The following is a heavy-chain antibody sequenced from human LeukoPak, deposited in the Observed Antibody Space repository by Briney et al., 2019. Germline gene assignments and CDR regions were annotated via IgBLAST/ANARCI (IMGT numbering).Heavy chain of an antibody. J-gene: IGHJ4*02. CDR1: GFTFSSYA. CDR2: IRYDGSNK. V-gene: IGHV3-30*02. D-gene: IGHD2-2*01. Sequence: PGGSLRLSCAASGFTFSSYAMSWVRQAPGKGLEWVAFIRYDGSNKYYADSVKGRFTISRDNSKNTLYLQMNSLRAEDTAVYYCAKGWCSSTSCPLDYWGQGTLVTVSS. CDR3: AKGWCSSTSCPLDY.